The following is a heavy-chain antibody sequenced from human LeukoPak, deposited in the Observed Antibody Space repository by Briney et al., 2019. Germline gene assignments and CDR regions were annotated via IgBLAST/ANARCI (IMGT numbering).Heavy chain of an antibody. Sequence: SETLSLTCAVYGGSFSGYYWSWIRQPPGKGLEWIGEINHSGGTNYNPSLKSRVTISVDTSKNQFSLKLSSVTAADTAVYYCARGVSPDYWGRGTLVTVSS. J-gene: IGHJ4*02. CDR2: INHSGGT. CDR1: GGSFSGYY. V-gene: IGHV4-34*01. CDR3: ARGVSPDY.